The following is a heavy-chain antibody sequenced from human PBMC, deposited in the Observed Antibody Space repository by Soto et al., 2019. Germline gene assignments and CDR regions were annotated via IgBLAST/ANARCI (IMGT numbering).Heavy chain of an antibody. CDR2: ISGSGGST. V-gene: IGHV3-23*01. CDR1: GFTFSSYA. CDR3: AKAYSSGWYVEYFQH. D-gene: IGHD6-19*01. Sequence: GGSLRLSCAASGFTFSSYAMSWVRQAPGKGLEWVSAISGSGGSTYYADSVKGRFNISRDNSKNTLYLQMNSLRAEDTAVYYCAKAYSSGWYVEYFQHWGQGTLVTVSS. J-gene: IGHJ1*01.